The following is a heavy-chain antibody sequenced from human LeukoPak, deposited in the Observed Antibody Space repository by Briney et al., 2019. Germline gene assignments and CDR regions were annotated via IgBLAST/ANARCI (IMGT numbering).Heavy chain of an antibody. Sequence: PSETLSLTCSVSGGSMISQYWTWIRQSPGKGLEWIGYIYYSGTTNYNPSLKSRVTISVDTSKNYFFLQLSSVTAADTAVYYCARAVLHWGQGTLVTVSS. V-gene: IGHV4-59*11. CDR2: IYYSGTT. CDR3: ARAVLH. D-gene: IGHD3-10*01. CDR1: GGSMISQY. J-gene: IGHJ4*02.